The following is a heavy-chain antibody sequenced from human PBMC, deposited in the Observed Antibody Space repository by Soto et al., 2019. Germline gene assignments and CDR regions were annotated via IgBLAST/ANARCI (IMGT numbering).Heavy chain of an antibody. CDR3: ARLEYSSSSPLYYYGMDV. V-gene: IGHV5-51*01. J-gene: IGHJ6*02. CDR1: GYSVTSDW. CDR2: IYPGDSDT. D-gene: IGHD6-6*01. Sequence: PGESLKISCKGSGYSVTSDWIGWVRQMPGKGLEGMGIIYPGDSDTRYSPSFQGQVTISADKSISTAYLQWSSLKASDTAMYYCARLEYSSSSPLYYYGMDVWGQGTTVTVSS.